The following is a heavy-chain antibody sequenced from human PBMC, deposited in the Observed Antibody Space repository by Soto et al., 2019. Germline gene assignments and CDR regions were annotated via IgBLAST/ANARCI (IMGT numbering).Heavy chain of an antibody. CDR2: IWYDGSNE. CDR3: ARSGDYDYFYAMDV. V-gene: IGHV3-33*01. Sequence: QVQLVESGGGVVQPGRSLRLSCAASGFTFSSYGMHWVRQAPGKGPEWVAVIWYDGSNEYYGDSVKGRFTISRDNSKDKLYLQMNSLRAEDTAVYYCARSGDYDYFYAMDVWGQGTTVTVSS. J-gene: IGHJ6*02. CDR1: GFTFSSYG. D-gene: IGHD4-17*01.